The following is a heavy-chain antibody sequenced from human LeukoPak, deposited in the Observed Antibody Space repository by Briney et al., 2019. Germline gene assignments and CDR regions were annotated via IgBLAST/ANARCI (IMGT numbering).Heavy chain of an antibody. CDR1: GFTFISYS. J-gene: IGHJ3*02. CDR2: ISSSSSYI. V-gene: IGHV3-21*01. CDR3: AREAEDAFDI. Sequence: GGSLRLSCAASGFTFISYSMNWVRQAPGKGLEWVSSISSSSSYIYYADSVKGRFTISRDNAKNSLYLQMNSLRAEDTAVYYCAREAEDAFDIWGQGTMVTVSS.